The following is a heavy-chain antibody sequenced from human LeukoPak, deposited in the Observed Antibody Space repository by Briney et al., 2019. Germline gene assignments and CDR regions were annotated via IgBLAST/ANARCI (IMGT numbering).Heavy chain of an antibody. Sequence: GGSLRLSCEASGFTLSNNWMHWVRHAPGKGLVWVSHINGAGSSTSYADSVKGRFTLSRDNAKNTLYLQMNSLRVEDTAVYYCARDVAYGMDVWGKGTTVTVSS. CDR1: GFTLSNNW. J-gene: IGHJ6*04. CDR3: ARDVAYGMDV. D-gene: IGHD2-15*01. CDR2: INGAGSST. V-gene: IGHV3-74*01.